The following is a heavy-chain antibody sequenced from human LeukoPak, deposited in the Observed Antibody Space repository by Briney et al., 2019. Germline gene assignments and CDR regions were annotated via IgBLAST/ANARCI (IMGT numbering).Heavy chain of an antibody. J-gene: IGHJ4*02. D-gene: IGHD2-15*01. Sequence: GESLKISCKGSGYRFPSYWIGWVRPMPGKGMEWMGIIYPGDSDTRYISFVTGKVTISADKSTSTAYLKCMSQKASDTAILHYVKCEWCAYYLEIDCRGQVTLVTVAS. CDR3: VKCEWCAYYLEIDC. CDR2: IYPGDSDT. CDR1: GYRFPSYW. V-gene: IGHV5-51*01.